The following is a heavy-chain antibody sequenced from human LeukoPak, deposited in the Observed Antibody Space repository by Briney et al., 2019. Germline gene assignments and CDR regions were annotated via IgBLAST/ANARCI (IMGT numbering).Heavy chain of an antibody. CDR3: ARGGRPDY. CDR1: GFTFSSSW. D-gene: IGHD3-10*01. Sequence: SGGSLRLSCATSGFTFSSSWISWVRQAPGKGLECVANIKEDGREKYYVGSVKGRFTISRDNAKNSLYPQMSSLRAEDTAVYYCARGGRPDYWGQGTLVTVSS. J-gene: IGHJ4*02. V-gene: IGHV3-7*01. CDR2: IKEDGREK.